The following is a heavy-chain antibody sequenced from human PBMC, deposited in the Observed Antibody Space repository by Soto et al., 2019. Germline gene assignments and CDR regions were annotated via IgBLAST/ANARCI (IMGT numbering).Heavy chain of an antibody. Sequence: ASVKVSCKASGYTFTSYAMHWVRQAPGQRLEWMGWINAGNGNTKYSQKFQGRVTITRDTSASTAYMELSSLRSEDTAVYYCARDLSDDNWFDPWGQGTLVNVSS. CDR2: INAGNGNT. V-gene: IGHV1-3*01. J-gene: IGHJ5*02. CDR3: ARDLSDDNWFDP. CDR1: GYTFTSYA.